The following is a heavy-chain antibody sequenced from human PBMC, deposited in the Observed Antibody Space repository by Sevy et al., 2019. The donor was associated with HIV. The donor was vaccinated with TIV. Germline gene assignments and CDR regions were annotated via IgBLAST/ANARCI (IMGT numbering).Heavy chain of an antibody. CDR3: AGEGLKGHVGAFDI. CDR2: ISSSGSTI. V-gene: IGHV3-11*01. Sequence: GGSLRLSCAASGFTFSDYYMSWIRQAPGKGLEWVSYISSSGSTIYYAASVKGRFTISRDNAKNSLYLQMNSLRAEDTAVYYCAGEGLKGHVGAFDIWGQGTMVTVSS. J-gene: IGHJ3*02. D-gene: IGHD2-15*01. CDR1: GFTFSDYY.